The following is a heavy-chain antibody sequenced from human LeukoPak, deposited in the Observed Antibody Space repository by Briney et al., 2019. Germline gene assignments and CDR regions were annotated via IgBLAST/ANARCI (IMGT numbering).Heavy chain of an antibody. J-gene: IGHJ4*02. CDR2: IYYTGST. Sequence: SETLSLTCTVSGGSINNYYWSWIQQPPGKGLEWIGYIYYTGSTNYNPSLKSRVTISVDTSKSHFSLKMSTLTAADTAVYYCARHRGSGYPYFDYWGQGTLVTVSS. CDR1: GGSINNYY. D-gene: IGHD3-22*01. CDR3: ARHRGSGYPYFDY. V-gene: IGHV4-59*01.